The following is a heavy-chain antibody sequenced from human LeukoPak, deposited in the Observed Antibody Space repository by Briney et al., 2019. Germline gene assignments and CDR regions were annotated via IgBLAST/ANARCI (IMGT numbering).Heavy chain of an antibody. CDR1: GGPFSGYY. CDR2: INHSGST. V-gene: IGHV4-34*01. J-gene: IGHJ5*02. D-gene: IGHD3-10*01. Sequence: SETLSLTCAVYGGPFSGYYWSWIRQPPGKGLEWIGEINHSGSTNYNPSLKSRVTISVDTSKNQFSLKLSSVTAADTAVYYCARGRRGSGSYYAYNWFDPWGQGTLVTVSS. CDR3: ARGRRGSGSYYAYNWFDP.